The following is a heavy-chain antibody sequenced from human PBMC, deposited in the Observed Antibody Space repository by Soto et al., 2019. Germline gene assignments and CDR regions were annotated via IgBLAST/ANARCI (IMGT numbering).Heavy chain of an antibody. CDR3: ARDRPARVNAFDI. V-gene: IGHV3-48*01. D-gene: IGHD2-2*01. Sequence: GGSLRLSCAASGFTFSSYSMNWVRQAPGKGLEWVSYISSSSSTIYYADSVKGRFTISRDNAKNSLYLQMNSLRAEDTAVYYCARDRPARVNAFDIWGQGTMVTV. CDR2: ISSSSSTI. CDR1: GFTFSSYS. J-gene: IGHJ3*02.